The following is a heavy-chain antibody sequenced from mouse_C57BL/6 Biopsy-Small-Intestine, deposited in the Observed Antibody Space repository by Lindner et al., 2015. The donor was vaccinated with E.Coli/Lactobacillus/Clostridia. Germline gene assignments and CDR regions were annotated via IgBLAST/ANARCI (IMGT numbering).Heavy chain of an antibody. Sequence: VQLQESGPELVKPGASVKMSCKAPGYTFTSYVMHWVKQKPGQGLEWIGYINPYNDGTKYNEKLKGKATLTSDKSSSTAYMELSSLTSEDSAVYYCARDYYSNYLYFDYWGQGTTLTVSS. CDR2: INPYNDGT. D-gene: IGHD2-5*01. CDR1: GYTFTSYV. V-gene: IGHV1-14*01. J-gene: IGHJ2*01. CDR3: ARDYYSNYLYFDY.